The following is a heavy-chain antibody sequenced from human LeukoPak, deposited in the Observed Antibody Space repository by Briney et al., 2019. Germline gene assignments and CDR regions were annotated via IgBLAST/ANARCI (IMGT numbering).Heavy chain of an antibody. CDR3: ARAAGPYSSRWYPGNYFDY. Sequence: SETLSLTCTVSGGSISSGGYYWSWIRQHPGKGLEWIGYIYYSGSTYYNPSLKSRVTISVDTSKNQFSLKLSSVTAADSAVYYCARAAGPYSSRWYPGNYFDYWGQGTLVTASS. CDR2: IYYSGST. D-gene: IGHD6-19*01. V-gene: IGHV4-31*03. CDR1: GGSISSGGYY. J-gene: IGHJ4*02.